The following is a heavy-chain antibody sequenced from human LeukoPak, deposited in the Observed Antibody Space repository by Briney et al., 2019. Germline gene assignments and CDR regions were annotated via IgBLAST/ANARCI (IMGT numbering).Heavy chain of an antibody. CDR1: GYTFTGYY. D-gene: IGHD1-26*01. J-gene: IGHJ4*02. V-gene: IGHV1-2*02. CDR2: INPKSGGT. Sequence: ASVKVSCKASGYTFTGYYMHWVRQAPGQGLEWMGWINPKSGGTNYAEKFQGRVTMTRDTSISTAYMEPSRLRSDDTAVYYCARDEGAVDYWGQGTLVTVSS. CDR3: ARDEGAVDY.